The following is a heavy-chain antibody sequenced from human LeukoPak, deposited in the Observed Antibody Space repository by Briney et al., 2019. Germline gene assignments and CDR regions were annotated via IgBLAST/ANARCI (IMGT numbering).Heavy chain of an antibody. CDR2: ISYDGSNK. V-gene: IGHV3-30*18. CDR3: AKPNRPSRVVITSAFDI. D-gene: IGHD3-22*01. CDR1: GFTFSSYG. J-gene: IGHJ3*02. Sequence: GGSLRLSCAASGFTFSSYGMPWVRQAPGKGLEWVAVISYDGSNKYYADSVKGRFTISRDNSKNTLYLQMNSLRAEDTAVYYCAKPNRPSRVVITSAFDIWGQGTIVTVSS.